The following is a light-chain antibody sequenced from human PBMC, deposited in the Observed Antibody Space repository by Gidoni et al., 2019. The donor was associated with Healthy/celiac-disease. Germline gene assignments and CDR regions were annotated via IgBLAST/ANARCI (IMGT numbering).Light chain of an antibody. CDR3: QQSYSTPQVT. V-gene: IGKV1-39*01. J-gene: IGKJ4*01. CDR2: AAS. Sequence: DIQMTQSPSSLSASVGDRVTITCRASQSISSYLNWYQQKPGKAPKLLIYAASSLQSGVPSRFSGSGSGTDFTLTISSLQQEDFATYYCQQSYSTPQVTFGGGTKVEIK. CDR1: QSISSY.